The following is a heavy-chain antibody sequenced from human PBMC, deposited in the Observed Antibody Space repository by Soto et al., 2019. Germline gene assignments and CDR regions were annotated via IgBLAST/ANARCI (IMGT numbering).Heavy chain of an antibody. CDR3: AKGLYYYDSSGPTYYFDY. CDR2: ISGSGGST. V-gene: IGHV3-23*01. D-gene: IGHD3-22*01. Sequence: PGGSLRLSCAPSGFTFSSHAMSWVRQAPGQGLEWVSAISGSGGSTYYADSVKGRFTISRDNSKNTLYLQMNSLRAEDTAVYYCAKGLYYYDSSGPTYYFDYWGQGTLVTVSS. CDR1: GFTFSSHA. J-gene: IGHJ4*02.